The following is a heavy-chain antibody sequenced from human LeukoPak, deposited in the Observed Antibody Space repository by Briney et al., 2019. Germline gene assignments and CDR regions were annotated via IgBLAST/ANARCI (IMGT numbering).Heavy chain of an antibody. D-gene: IGHD6-19*01. CDR2: LSGSGITT. Sequence: GGSLRLSCAASGFTFSNSAMRWVRQAPGAGMEWASTLSGSGITTYYADSVKGRFTISRDNSKNTLYLQMNSLRAEDTAVYYCGKGIYSSGWSYFDYWGHGTLVTVSS. J-gene: IGHJ4*01. CDR3: GKGIYSSGWSYFDY. V-gene: IGHV3-23*01. CDR1: GFTFSNSA.